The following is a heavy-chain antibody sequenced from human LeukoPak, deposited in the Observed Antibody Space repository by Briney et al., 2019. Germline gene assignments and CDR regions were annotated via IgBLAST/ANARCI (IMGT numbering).Heavy chain of an antibody. V-gene: IGHV3-21*04. CDR2: ISSSSSYI. D-gene: IGHD3-9*01. Sequence: PGGFLRLSCAASGFTFSSYSMNWVRQAPGKGLEWVSSISSSSSYIYYADSVKGRFTISRDNAKNSLYLQMNSLRAEDTAVYYCARVRVTGYSNFAYWGQGTLVTVSS. J-gene: IGHJ4*02. CDR1: GFTFSSYS. CDR3: ARVRVTGYSNFAY.